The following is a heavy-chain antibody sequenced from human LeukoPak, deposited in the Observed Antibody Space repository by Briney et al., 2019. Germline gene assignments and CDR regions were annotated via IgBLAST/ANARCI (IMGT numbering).Heavy chain of an antibody. D-gene: IGHD6-13*01. CDR2: IYYSGST. CDR1: GGSISSSSYY. V-gene: IGHV4-39*07. Sequence: SETLSLTCTVSGGSISSSSYYWGWIRQPPGKGLEWIGSIYYSGSTYYNPSLKSRVTISVDTSKNQFSLKLSSVTAADTAVYYCARASELFYSSSWYSPLNSYFDYWGQGTLVTVSS. CDR3: ARASELFYSSSWYSPLNSYFDY. J-gene: IGHJ4*02.